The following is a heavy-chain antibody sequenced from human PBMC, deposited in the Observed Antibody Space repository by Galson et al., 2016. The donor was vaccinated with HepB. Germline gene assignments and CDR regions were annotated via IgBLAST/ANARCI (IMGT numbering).Heavy chain of an antibody. CDR2: IYWDDDK. V-gene: IGHV2-5*02. CDR1: GFSLSTSGVG. CDR3: AHGYCSSIRCYAGGSWDAFDI. D-gene: IGHD2-2*01. Sequence: PALVKPTQTLTLTCTFSGFSLSTSGVGVGWIRQPPGKALEWLALIYWDDDKRYSPSLKSRLTITKDTSKNQVVLTMTNMDPVDTATYSCAHGYCSSIRCYAGGSWDAFDIWGQGTMVTVSS. J-gene: IGHJ3*02.